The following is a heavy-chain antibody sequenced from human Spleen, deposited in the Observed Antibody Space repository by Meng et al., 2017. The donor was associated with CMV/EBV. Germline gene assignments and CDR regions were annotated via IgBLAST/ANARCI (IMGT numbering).Heavy chain of an antibody. D-gene: IGHD3-10*01. J-gene: IGHJ5*02. V-gene: IGHV1-2*02. Sequence: ASVKVSCKASGYTFTGYYMHWVRQAPGQGLEWMGWINPNSGGTNYAQKFQGRVTMTRDTSISTAYMELSRLRSDDTAVYYCARGWDYYGSGSYYIPLRFDPWGQGTLVTVSS. CDR2: INPNSGGT. CDR3: ARGWDYYGSGSYYIPLRFDP. CDR1: GYTFTGYY.